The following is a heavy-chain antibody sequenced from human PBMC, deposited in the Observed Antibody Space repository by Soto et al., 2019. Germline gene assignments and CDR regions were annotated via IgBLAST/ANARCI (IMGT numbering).Heavy chain of an antibody. J-gene: IGHJ6*02. Sequence: GESLKISCKGSGYSFTSYWISWVRQMPGKGLEWMGRIDPSDSYTNYSPSFQGHVTISADKSISTAYLQWSSLKASDTAMYYCATPYGRDYYYYGMDVWGQGTTVTVSS. V-gene: IGHV5-10-1*01. CDR3: ATPYGRDYYYYGMDV. CDR1: GYSFTSYW. CDR2: IDPSDSYT. D-gene: IGHD4-17*01.